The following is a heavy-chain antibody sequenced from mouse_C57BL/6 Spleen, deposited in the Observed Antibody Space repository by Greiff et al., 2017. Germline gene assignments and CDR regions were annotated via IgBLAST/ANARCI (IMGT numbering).Heavy chain of an antibody. D-gene: IGHD1-1*01. CDR3: AREGYGSSYYFDY. CDR1: GYTFTSYW. CDR2: IDPSDSYT. J-gene: IGHJ2*01. Sequence: QVQLQQPGAELVRPGTSVKLSCKASGYTFTSYWMHWVKRRPGQGLEWIGVIDPSDSYTNYNQKFKGKATLTVDTSSSTAYMQLSSLTSEDSAVYYCAREGYGSSYYFDYWGQGTTLTVSS. V-gene: IGHV1-59*01.